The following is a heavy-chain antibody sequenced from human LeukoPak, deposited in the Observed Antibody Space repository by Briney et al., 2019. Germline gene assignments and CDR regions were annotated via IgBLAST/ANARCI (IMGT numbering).Heavy chain of an antibody. J-gene: IGHJ4*02. CDR2: ISGDGGGR. V-gene: IGHV3-43*02. CDR1: GFIFNHYA. Sequence: GGSLRLSCAVSGFIFNHYAMNWVRQAPGKGLEWVSFISGDGGGRYYADSVKGRFTISRDNSKNSLYLQMNSLRLGDTALYYCATDCSSNRCYSLWGPGTLVTVSS. D-gene: IGHD2-15*01. CDR3: ATDCSSNRCYSL.